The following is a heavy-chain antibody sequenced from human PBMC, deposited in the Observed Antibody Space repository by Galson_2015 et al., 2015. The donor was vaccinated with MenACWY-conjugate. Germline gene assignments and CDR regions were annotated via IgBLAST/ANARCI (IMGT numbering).Heavy chain of an antibody. V-gene: IGHV3-33*08. J-gene: IGHJ6*02. D-gene: IGHD4-23*01. CDR3: ATPYYGGNSGAFGMDV. CDR1: GFTFSSYG. Sequence: SLRLSCAASGFTFSSYGMHWVRQAPGKGLEWVAVIWYDGSNKYYADSVKGRFTISRDNSKNTLYLQMNSLRAEDTAVYYCATPYYGGNSGAFGMDVWGQGTTVTVSS. CDR2: IWYDGSNK.